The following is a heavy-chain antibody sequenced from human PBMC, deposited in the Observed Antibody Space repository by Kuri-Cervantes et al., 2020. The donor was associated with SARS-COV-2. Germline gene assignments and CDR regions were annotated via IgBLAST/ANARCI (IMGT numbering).Heavy chain of an antibody. D-gene: IGHD1-26*01. Sequence: ESLKISCAVYGGSFSGYYWSWIRQPPGKGLGWIGEINHSGSTNYNPSLKSRVTVSVDTSKNQFSLKLSSVTAADTAVYYCARLQVGALDYWGQGTLVTVSS. V-gene: IGHV4-34*01. CDR1: GGSFSGYY. J-gene: IGHJ4*02. CDR2: INHSGST. CDR3: ARLQVGALDY.